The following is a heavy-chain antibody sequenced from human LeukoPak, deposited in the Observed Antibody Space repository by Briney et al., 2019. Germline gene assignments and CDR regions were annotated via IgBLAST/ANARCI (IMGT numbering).Heavy chain of an antibody. D-gene: IGHD5-18*01. V-gene: IGHV4-38-2*02. J-gene: IGHJ3*02. CDR2: IYHSGST. CDR3: ARLDTAMVRDAFDI. CDR1: GYSISSGYY. Sequence: SETLSLTCTVSGYSISSGYYWGWIRQPPGKGLEWIGSIYHSGSTYYNPSLKSRVTISVDTSKNQFSLKLSSVTAADTAVYYCARLDTAMVRDAFDIWGQGTMVTVSS.